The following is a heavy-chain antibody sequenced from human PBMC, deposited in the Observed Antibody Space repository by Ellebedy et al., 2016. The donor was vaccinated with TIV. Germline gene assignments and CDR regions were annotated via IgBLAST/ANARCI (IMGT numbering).Heavy chain of an antibody. CDR3: ARGPCMITSGGVIMDV. Sequence: AASVKVSCKASGYTFTSYDINWVRQATGQGLEWMGWMNPNSGNTEYAQKFQGRVTMTRNTTITTAFMELSSLRSEDTAVYYCARGPCMITSGGVIMDVWGQGTTVTVSS. V-gene: IGHV1-8*01. CDR1: GYTFTSYD. J-gene: IGHJ6*02. CDR2: MNPNSGNT. D-gene: IGHD3-16*02.